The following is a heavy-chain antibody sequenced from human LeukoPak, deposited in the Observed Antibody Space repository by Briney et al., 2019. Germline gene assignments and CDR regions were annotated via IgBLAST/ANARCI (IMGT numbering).Heavy chain of an antibody. CDR3: AKDRYSSSWYYFDY. D-gene: IGHD6-13*01. Sequence: GGSLRLSCAASGFTFSSYGMHWVRQAPGKGLEWVAFVRYDGSNKYYADSVKGRFTISRDNSKNTLYLQMNSLRAEDTAVYYCAKDRYSSSWYYFDYWGQGTLVTVSS. J-gene: IGHJ4*02. CDR1: GFTFSSYG. CDR2: VRYDGSNK. V-gene: IGHV3-30*02.